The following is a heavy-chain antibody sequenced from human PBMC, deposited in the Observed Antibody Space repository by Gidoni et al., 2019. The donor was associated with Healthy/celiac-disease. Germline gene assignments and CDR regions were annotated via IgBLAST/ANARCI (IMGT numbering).Heavy chain of an antibody. CDR3: AKDASDYDILTGYCPY. D-gene: IGHD3-9*01. CDR1: GFTFSSYA. Sequence: EVQLLESGGGLVQPGGSLRLSCAASGFTFSSYAMSWVRQAPGKGLEWVSAISGSGGSTYYADSVKGRFTISRDNSKNTLYLQMNSLRAEDTAVYYCAKDASDYDILTGYCPYWGQGTLVTVSS. CDR2: ISGSGGST. V-gene: IGHV3-23*01. J-gene: IGHJ4*02.